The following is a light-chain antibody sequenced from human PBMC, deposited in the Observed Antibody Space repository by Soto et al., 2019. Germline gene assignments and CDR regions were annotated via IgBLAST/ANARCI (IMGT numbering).Light chain of an antibody. CDR3: SSYTTSNTRQIV. CDR2: DVS. CDR1: TSDVGGYNY. J-gene: IGLJ1*01. Sequence: QSVLTQPASVSGSPGQSITISCTGTTSDVGGYNYVSWYQHHPGKAPKLLIYDVSIRPSGISHRFSGSKSDNTASLTISGLQPEEEADYYCSSYTTSNTRQIVFGTGTKVTVL. V-gene: IGLV2-14*03.